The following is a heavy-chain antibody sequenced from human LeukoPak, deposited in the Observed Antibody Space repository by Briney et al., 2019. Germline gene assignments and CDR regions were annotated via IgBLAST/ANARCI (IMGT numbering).Heavy chain of an antibody. CDR3: ASVPLLWFGELLSQYFQH. CDR1: GFTFSSYS. CDR2: ISSSSSYI. D-gene: IGHD3-10*01. J-gene: IGHJ1*01. Sequence: GGSLRLSCAASGFTFSSYSMNWVRQAPGKGLEWVSSISSSSSYIYYADSVKGRFTISRDNAKNSLYPQMNSLRAEDTAVYYCASVPLLWFGELLSQYFQHWGQGTLVTVSS. V-gene: IGHV3-21*01.